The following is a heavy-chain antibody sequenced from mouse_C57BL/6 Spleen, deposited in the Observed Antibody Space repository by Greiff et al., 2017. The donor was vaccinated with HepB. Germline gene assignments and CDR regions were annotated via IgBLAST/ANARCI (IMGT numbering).Heavy chain of an antibody. D-gene: IGHD1-1*01. J-gene: IGHJ1*03. Sequence: VQLQQPGAELVIPGASVKLSCKASGYTFTSYWMHWVKQRPGQGLEWIGEIDPSDSYTNYNQKFKGKSTLTVDKSSSTAYMQLSSLTSEDSAVYYCASPYYGSSHWYFDVWGTGTTVTVSS. CDR1: GYTFTSYW. CDR2: IDPSDSYT. V-gene: IGHV1-69*01. CDR3: ASPYYGSSHWYFDV.